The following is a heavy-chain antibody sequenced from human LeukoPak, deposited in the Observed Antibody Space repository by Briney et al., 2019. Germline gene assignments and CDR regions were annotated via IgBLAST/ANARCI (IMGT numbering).Heavy chain of an antibody. Sequence: SQTLSLTCAVSGASISSGDINSGDYAWSWIRQPPGKGLEWIGHIYRDGSTFYNPPLKSRVTMSVDRSKNHLSPKLSSVTAADTAVYYCARYDILPGAHDGFDLWGHGTRVTVSS. CDR2: IYRDGST. J-gene: IGHJ3*01. CDR3: ARYDILPGAHDGFDL. CDR1: GASISSGDINSGDYA. V-gene: IGHV4-30-2*01. D-gene: IGHD3-9*01.